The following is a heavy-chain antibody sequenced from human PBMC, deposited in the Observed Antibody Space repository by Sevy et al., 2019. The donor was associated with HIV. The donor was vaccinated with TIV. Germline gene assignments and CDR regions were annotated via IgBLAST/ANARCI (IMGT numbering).Heavy chain of an antibody. CDR2: ISSSSSYI. J-gene: IGHJ4*02. CDR3: AREVTHNYHCSGGSCYSGYFDY. V-gene: IGHV3-21*01. CDR1: GLTFSSYS. Sequence: GGSLRLSCAASGLTFSSYSMNWVRQAPGKGLEWVSPISSSSSYIYYADSVKGRFTISRDNAKNSLYLQMNSLRAEDTAVYYCAREVTHNYHCSGGSCYSGYFDYWGQGTLVTVSS. D-gene: IGHD2-15*01.